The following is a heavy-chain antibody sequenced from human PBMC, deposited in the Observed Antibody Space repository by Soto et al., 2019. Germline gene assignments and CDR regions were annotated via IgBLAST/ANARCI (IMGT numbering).Heavy chain of an antibody. J-gene: IGHJ5*02. CDR2: IFHSGST. V-gene: IGHV4-4*02. Sequence: SETLSLTCAVSGDSISSGDWWAWVRQAPGERLEWIGEIFHSGSTYYSPSLKSRVTISVDMSKNQFSLKVRSVTAADTAVYYCARETYGDYVGYFDPWGQGIQVTVSS. CDR3: ARETYGDYVGYFDP. CDR1: GDSISSGDW. D-gene: IGHD4-17*01.